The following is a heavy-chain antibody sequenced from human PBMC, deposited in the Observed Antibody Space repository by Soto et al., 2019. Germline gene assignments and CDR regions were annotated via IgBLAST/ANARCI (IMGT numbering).Heavy chain of an antibody. J-gene: IGHJ6*02. CDR1: GGSFSGYY. CDR3: ARERYGSGSYYLHGMDV. V-gene: IGHV4-34*01. Sequence: PSETLSLTCAVYGGSFSGYYWSWIRQPPGKGLEWIGEINHSGSTNYNPSLKSRVTISVDTAKNQFSLKLSSVTAADTAVYYCARERYGSGSYYLHGMDVWGQGTTVTVSS. D-gene: IGHD3-10*01. CDR2: INHSGST.